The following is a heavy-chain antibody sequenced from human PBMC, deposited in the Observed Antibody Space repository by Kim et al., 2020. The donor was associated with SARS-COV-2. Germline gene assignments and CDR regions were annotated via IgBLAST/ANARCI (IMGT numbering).Heavy chain of an antibody. D-gene: IGHD2-15*01. Sequence: DRFTISRDNSKTTLYLQMNNLRAEDTAVYYCAKERRKYCSGGSCHLEYWGQGTLVTVSS. V-gene: IGHV3-33*06. J-gene: IGHJ4*02. CDR3: AKERRKYCSGGSCHLEY.